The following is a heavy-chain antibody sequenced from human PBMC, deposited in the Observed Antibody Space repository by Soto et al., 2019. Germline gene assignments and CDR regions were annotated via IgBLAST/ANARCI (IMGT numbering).Heavy chain of an antibody. V-gene: IGHV3-30*18. Sequence: GGSLRLSCAASGFTFSSYGMHWVRQAPGKGLEWVAVISYDGSNKYYADSVKGRFTISRDNSKNTLYLQMNSLRAEDTAVYYCAKDEGSVTTAGFDYWGQGTLVTVSS. J-gene: IGHJ4*02. CDR2: ISYDGSNK. CDR3: AKDEGSVTTAGFDY. D-gene: IGHD4-17*01. CDR1: GFTFSSYG.